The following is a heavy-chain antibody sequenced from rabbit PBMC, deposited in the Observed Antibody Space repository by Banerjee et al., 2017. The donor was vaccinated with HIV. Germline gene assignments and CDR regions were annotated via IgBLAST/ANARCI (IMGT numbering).Heavy chain of an antibody. CDR1: GFSLSSNA. CDR3: ARDAGYAGSNL. V-gene: IGHV1S40*01. Sequence: QSVEESGGDLVKPGGTLTLTCTASGFSLSSNAMSWVRQAPGKGLEWIACINTGSGRTYYASWAKGRFTISKTSSTTVTLQMTSLTAADTATYFCARDAGYAGSNLWGPGTLVTVS. CDR2: INTGSGRT. D-gene: IGHD4-2*01. J-gene: IGHJ4*01.